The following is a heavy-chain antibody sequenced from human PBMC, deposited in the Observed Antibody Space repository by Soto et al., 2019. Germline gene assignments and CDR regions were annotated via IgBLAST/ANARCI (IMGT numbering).Heavy chain of an antibody. CDR2: IYSGGST. Sequence: EVQLVESGGGLVQPGGSLRLSCAASGFTDSSNYMSWVRQAPGKGLEWVSVIYSGGSTYYADSVKGRFTISRDNSKNTLYLQMNSLRAEDTDVYYCARGGGGYALGIFDYWGQGTLVTVSS. J-gene: IGHJ4*02. CDR1: GFTDSSNY. D-gene: IGHD5-12*01. CDR3: ARGGGGYALGIFDY. V-gene: IGHV3-66*01.